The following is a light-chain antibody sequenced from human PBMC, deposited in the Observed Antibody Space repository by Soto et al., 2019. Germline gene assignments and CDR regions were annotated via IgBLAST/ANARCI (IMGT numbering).Light chain of an antibody. CDR1: QSISSW. V-gene: IGKV1-5*01. CDR3: QEYHSYXPWT. CDR2: DAS. Sequence: DIQMTQSPSTLSASVGDRVTITCRASQSISSWLAWYQQKPGKAPKLLIYDASSLESGVPSRFSGSGSGTEFTLTISSLQPDDFATYYCQEYHSYXPWTFGQGTK. J-gene: IGKJ1*01.